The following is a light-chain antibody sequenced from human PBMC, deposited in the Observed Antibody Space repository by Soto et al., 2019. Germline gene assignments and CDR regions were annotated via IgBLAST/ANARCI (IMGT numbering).Light chain of an antibody. CDR3: LQATPWPHT. J-gene: IGKJ2*01. V-gene: IGKV2-30*02. Sequence: DFVLTQSPLSLSVTLVQPSSISCGSSGSLVHSDGNIYLIWFQQRPGQSPRRLIYQVSNRDSGVPDRFSGSGSVTDFTLKISRVEAEDVGVYYCLQATPWPHTFGQGTKV. CDR1: GSLVHSDGNIY. CDR2: QVS.